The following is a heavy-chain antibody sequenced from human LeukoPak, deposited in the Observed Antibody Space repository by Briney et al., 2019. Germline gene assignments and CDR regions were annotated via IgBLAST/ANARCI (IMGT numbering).Heavy chain of an antibody. Sequence: GGSLRLSCAASGFTFSSYGMHWVRQAPGKGLEWVAVISYDGSNKYYADSVKGRFTISRDNSKNTLYLQMNSLRAEDTAVYYCAKDIRQMASCYYYGMDVWGQGTTVTVSS. CDR2: ISYDGSNK. D-gene: IGHD2-21*01. V-gene: IGHV3-30*18. J-gene: IGHJ6*02. CDR3: AKDIRQMASCYYYGMDV. CDR1: GFTFSSYG.